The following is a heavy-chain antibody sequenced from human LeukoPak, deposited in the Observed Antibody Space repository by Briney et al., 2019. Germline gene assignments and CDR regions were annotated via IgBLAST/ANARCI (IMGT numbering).Heavy chain of an antibody. V-gene: IGHV1-69*04. Sequence: ASVKVSCKASGGTFSSYAISWVRQAPGQGLEWMGRIIPILGIANYAQKFQGRVTITADKSTSTAYMELSGPRSEDTAVYYCASSYSGSLDYWGQGTLVTVSS. CDR2: IIPILGIA. J-gene: IGHJ4*02. CDR1: GGTFSSYA. D-gene: IGHD1-26*01. CDR3: ASSYSGSLDY.